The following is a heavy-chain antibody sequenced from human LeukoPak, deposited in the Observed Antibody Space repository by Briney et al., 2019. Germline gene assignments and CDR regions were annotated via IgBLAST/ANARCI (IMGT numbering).Heavy chain of an antibody. J-gene: IGHJ4*02. CDR3: AREIAVAGFDY. CDR1: GFTFNTYA. V-gene: IGHV3-23*01. CDR2: ISGRDGST. Sequence: PGGSLRLSCAASGFTFNTYAMSWVRQAPGKGLEWVSAISGRDGSTYYADSVKGRFTISRDNAKNSLYLQMNSLRAEDTAVYYCAREIAVAGFDYWGQGTLVTVSS. D-gene: IGHD6-19*01.